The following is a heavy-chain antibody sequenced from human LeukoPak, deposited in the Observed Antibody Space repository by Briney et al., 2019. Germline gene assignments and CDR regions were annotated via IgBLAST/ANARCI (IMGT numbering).Heavy chain of an antibody. CDR3: ARVHSSSWAYFDN. V-gene: IGHV3-33*01. CDR1: GFTFSSYD. J-gene: IGHJ4*02. D-gene: IGHD6-13*01. CDR2: IWYDGSSK. Sequence: GGSLRLSCAASGFTFSSYDMHWVRQAPAKGLEWVAVIWYDGSSKYYADSVKGRFTISRDNSKNTLYLQIDSLRAEDTAVYYCARVHSSSWAYFDNWGQGTLVTVSS.